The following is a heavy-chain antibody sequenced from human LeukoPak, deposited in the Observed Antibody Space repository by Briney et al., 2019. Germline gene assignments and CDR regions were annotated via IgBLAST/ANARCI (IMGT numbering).Heavy chain of an antibody. D-gene: IGHD3-22*01. CDR2: IGGGGIST. CDR3: AKDRVSGQRTFDY. Sequence: GGSLRLSCAASGFTFSSYAMSWVRQAPGKGLEWVSAIGGGGISTYYADSVKGRFTISRDNSKNTLYLQMNSLRAEDTALYYCAKDRVSGQRTFDYWGQGTLVTVSS. J-gene: IGHJ4*02. CDR1: GFTFSSYA. V-gene: IGHV3-23*01.